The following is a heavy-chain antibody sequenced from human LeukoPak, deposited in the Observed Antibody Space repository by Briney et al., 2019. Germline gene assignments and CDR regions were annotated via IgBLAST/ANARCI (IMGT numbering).Heavy chain of an antibody. CDR1: GCTFTGYH. D-gene: IGHD5-24*01. CDR2: INPNSGGT. Sequence: GASVKVSCKASGCTFTGYHMHWVRQAPGQGLECMGWINPNSGGTNYAQKFQGRVTLTRDTSTSTVYMELSSLRSEDTAVYYCARGDGYNIYYFDYWGQGTLVTVSS. J-gene: IGHJ4*02. V-gene: IGHV1-2*02. CDR3: ARGDGYNIYYFDY.